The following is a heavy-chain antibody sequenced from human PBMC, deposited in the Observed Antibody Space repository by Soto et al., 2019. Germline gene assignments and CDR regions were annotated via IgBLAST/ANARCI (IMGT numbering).Heavy chain of an antibody. Sequence: VKVSCKASGYTFTSYDINWVRQATGQGLEWMGWMNPNSGNTGYAQKFQGRVTMTRNTSISTAYMELSSLRSEDTAVYYCARGDSTYYYYYMDVWGKGTTVTVSS. CDR2: MNPNSGNT. J-gene: IGHJ6*03. CDR1: GYTFTSYD. D-gene: IGHD3-22*01. CDR3: ARGDSTYYYYYMDV. V-gene: IGHV1-8*01.